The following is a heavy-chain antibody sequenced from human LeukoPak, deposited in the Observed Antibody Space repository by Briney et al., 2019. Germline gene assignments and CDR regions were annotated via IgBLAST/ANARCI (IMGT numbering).Heavy chain of an antibody. CDR3: ARDQESTGTPGYHYGMDV. V-gene: IGHV3-21*01. CDR1: GFTFSSYN. Sequence: KTGGSLRLSCAASGFTFSSYNMNWVRQAPGKGLECVSSITRSSSYIYYADSVKGRFTISRDNAKNSLYLQMNSLRAEDTAVYYCARDQESTGTPGYHYGMDVWGQGTTVTVSS. CDR2: ITRSSSYI. J-gene: IGHJ6*02. D-gene: IGHD1-1*01.